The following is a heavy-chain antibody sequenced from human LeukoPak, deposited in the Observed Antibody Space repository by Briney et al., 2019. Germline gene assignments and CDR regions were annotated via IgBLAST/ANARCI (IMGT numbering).Heavy chain of an antibody. CDR3: ARGGLRPFRSGPTKIDY. D-gene: IGHD1-14*01. Sequence: PSETLSLTCAVYGGSFSGYYWSWIRQPPGKGLEWIGEINHSGSTNYNPSLKSRVTISVDTSKNQFSLKLSSVTAADTAVYYCARGGLRPFRSGPTKIDYWGQGTLVTVSS. J-gene: IGHJ4*02. V-gene: IGHV4-34*01. CDR1: GGSFSGYY. CDR2: INHSGST.